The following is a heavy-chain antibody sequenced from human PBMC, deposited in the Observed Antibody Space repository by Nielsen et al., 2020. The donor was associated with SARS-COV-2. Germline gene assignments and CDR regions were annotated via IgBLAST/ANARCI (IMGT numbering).Heavy chain of an antibody. CDR2: INPSGGST. CDR1: GYTFTSYY. Sequence: ASVKVSCKASGYTFTSYYMHWVRQAPGQGLEWMGIINPSGGSTSYAQKFQGRVTMTRDTSTSTVYMELSSLRSEDTAVYYCAREGKEEGAVAGTFDYWGQGTLVTVSS. V-gene: IGHV1-46*01. CDR3: AREGKEEGAVAGTFDY. D-gene: IGHD6-19*01. J-gene: IGHJ4*02.